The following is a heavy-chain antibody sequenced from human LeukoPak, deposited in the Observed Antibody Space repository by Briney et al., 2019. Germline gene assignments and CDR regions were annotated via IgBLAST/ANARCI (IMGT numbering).Heavy chain of an antibody. CDR3: ARSLCDILTGYSGYYFDY. Sequence: GESLKISCKGSGYSFSSYWIGWVRQKPGKGLEWMGINYPGDSDTRYSPSFQGQVTISADKSISTAYLQWSSLKASDTAMYYCARSLCDILTGYSGYYFDYWGQGTLVTVSS. J-gene: IGHJ4*02. CDR2: NYPGDSDT. V-gene: IGHV5-51*01. CDR1: GYSFSSYW. D-gene: IGHD3-9*01.